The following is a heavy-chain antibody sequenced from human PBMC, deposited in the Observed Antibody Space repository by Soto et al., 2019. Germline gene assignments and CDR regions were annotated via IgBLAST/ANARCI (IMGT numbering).Heavy chain of an antibody. J-gene: IGHJ6*02. D-gene: IGHD6-13*01. CDR2: IIPILGIA. V-gene: IGHV1-69*02. CDR3: ARGQQLTQTPYYYYGMDV. CDR1: GGTFSSYT. Sequence: QVQLVQSGAEVKKPGSSVKVSCKASGGTFSSYTISWVRQAPGQGLEWMGRIIPILGIANYAQKFQGRVTITADKSTSTAYMELSSLRSEDTAVYYCARGQQLTQTPYYYYGMDVWGQGTTVTVSS.